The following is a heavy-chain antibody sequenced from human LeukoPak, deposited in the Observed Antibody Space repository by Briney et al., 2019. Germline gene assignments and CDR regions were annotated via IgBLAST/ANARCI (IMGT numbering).Heavy chain of an antibody. Sequence: SETLSLTCTVSGGSISSYYWSWIRQPPGKGLEWIGYIYYSGSTNYNPSLKSRVTISVDTSKDQFSLKLSSVTAADTAVYYCAREGLAAARTTRGVRYFDYWGQGTLVTVSS. V-gene: IGHV4-59*01. D-gene: IGHD6-13*01. CDR2: IYYSGST. CDR1: GGSISSYY. CDR3: AREGLAAARTTRGVRYFDY. J-gene: IGHJ4*02.